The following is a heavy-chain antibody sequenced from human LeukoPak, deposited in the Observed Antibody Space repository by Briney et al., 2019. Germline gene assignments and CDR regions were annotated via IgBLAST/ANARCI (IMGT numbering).Heavy chain of an antibody. J-gene: IGHJ4*02. CDR3: ASDKGYSNNYFDY. CDR2: IYYSGST. CDR1: GGSISTTGYY. Sequence: SETLSLTCTVSGGSISTTGYYWAWIRQPPGKGLQWIASIYYSGSTYYNSSLKSRVTISVDTSKNQFSLKLSSMTAADAAVYYCASDKGYSNNYFDYWGQGTLVTVSS. D-gene: IGHD6-13*01. V-gene: IGHV4-39*02.